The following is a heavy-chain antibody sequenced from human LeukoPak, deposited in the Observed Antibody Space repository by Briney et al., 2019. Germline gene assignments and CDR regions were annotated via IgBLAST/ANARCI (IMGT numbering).Heavy chain of an antibody. CDR1: GFTFSNYW. Sequence: GGSLRLSCAASGFTFSNYWMTWVRQAPGKGLEWVASIKLDGSEKYYVDSVKGRFTISRDNSKNTLYLQMNSLRAGDTAVYYCAKGDEYNNGALGGMDVWGQGTTVTVSS. J-gene: IGHJ6*02. D-gene: IGHD5-18*01. CDR3: AKGDEYNNGALGGMDV. V-gene: IGHV3-7*01. CDR2: IKLDGSEK.